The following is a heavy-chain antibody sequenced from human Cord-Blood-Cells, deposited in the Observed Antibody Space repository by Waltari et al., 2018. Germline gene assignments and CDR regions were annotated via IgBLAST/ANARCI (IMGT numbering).Heavy chain of an antibody. CDR1: GGSFSGYY. J-gene: IGHJ4*02. Sequence: QVQLQQWGAGLLKPSETLSLTCAVYGGSFSGYYWSWIRQPPGKGLEWIGEINHSGSTNYNPSLKRRVTISVDTSNNQFSLKLSSVTAADTAVYYCARLYYFDCWGQGTLVTVSS. CDR3: ARLYYFDC. CDR2: INHSGST. V-gene: IGHV4-34*01.